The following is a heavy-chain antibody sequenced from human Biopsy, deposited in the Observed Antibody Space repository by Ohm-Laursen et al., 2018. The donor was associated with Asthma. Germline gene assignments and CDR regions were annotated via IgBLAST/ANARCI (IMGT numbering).Heavy chain of an antibody. D-gene: IGHD3-16*01. V-gene: IGHV3-30*18. J-gene: IGHJ6*02. Sequence: SLRLSCTASGFAFGSYAMYWVRQSPGKAPEWVALISYDGREKGYVDSVKGRFTISRDNVRNRLHLQMSSLRPEDSAAYYCAKDRFDNSMTSKYYYYGIDVWGQGATVTVSS. CDR2: ISYDGREK. CDR1: GFAFGSYA. CDR3: AKDRFDNSMTSKYYYYGIDV.